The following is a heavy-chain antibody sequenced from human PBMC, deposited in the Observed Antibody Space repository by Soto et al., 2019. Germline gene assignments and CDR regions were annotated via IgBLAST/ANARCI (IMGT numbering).Heavy chain of an antibody. D-gene: IGHD1-7*01. CDR3: AVGNSTTYNWFDP. Sequence: QVQLVQSGAEVKKPGSTVKVSCKASGGTFSNSAIYWVRQAPGQGLVWMGGFNPIFGAPYYAQTFQGRVTITADESTGTVYMALSCLRSEDTAVYYCAVGNSTTYNWFDPWGQGTLVTVSS. CDR1: GGTFSNSA. CDR2: FNPIFGAP. J-gene: IGHJ5*02. V-gene: IGHV1-69*01.